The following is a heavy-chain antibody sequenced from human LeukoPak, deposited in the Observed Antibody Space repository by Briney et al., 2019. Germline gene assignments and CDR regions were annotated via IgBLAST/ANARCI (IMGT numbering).Heavy chain of an antibody. CDR3: ARVRRITMVRGLLLGYYYYYMDV. V-gene: IGHV1-18*01. CDR2: ISAYNGNT. CDR1: GYTFTSYG. D-gene: IGHD3-10*01. J-gene: IGHJ6*03. Sequence: ASVKVSCKASGYTFTSYGISWVRQAPGQGLEWMGWISAYNGNTNYAQKLQGRVTMTTDTSTSTAYMELRSLRSDDTAVYYYARVRRITMVRGLLLGYYYYYMDVWGKGTTVTVSS.